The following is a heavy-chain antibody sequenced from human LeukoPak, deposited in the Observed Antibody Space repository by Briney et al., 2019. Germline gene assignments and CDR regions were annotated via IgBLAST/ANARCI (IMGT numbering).Heavy chain of an antibody. CDR2: IYYSGST. CDR1: GGSISSSSYY. V-gene: IGHV4-39*07. D-gene: IGHD3-10*01. J-gene: IGHJ4*02. CDR3: AGDHPYYYGSGSLDY. Sequence: SETLSLTCTVSGGSISSSSYYWGWIRQPPGEGLEWIGSIYYSGSTYYNPSLKSRVTISVDTSKNQFSLKLSSVTAADTAVYYCAGDHPYYYGSGSLDYWGQGTLVTVSS.